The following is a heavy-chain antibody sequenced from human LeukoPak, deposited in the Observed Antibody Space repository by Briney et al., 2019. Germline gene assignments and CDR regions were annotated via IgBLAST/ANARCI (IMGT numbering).Heavy chain of an antibody. J-gene: IGHJ4*02. Sequence: ASVKVSCKASGYTLTSYYMHWVRQAPRQGLEWMGIINPSGGSTSYAQKFQGRVTMTRDTSTSTVYMELSSLRSEDTAVYYCARGNSNYVRGFYFDYWGQGTLVTVSS. D-gene: IGHD4-11*01. V-gene: IGHV1-46*01. CDR1: GYTLTSYY. CDR2: INPSGGST. CDR3: ARGNSNYVRGFYFDY.